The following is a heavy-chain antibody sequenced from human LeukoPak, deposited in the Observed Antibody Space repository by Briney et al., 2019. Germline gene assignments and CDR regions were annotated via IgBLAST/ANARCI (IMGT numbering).Heavy chain of an antibody. D-gene: IGHD2-15*01. CDR2: ISGYNGNT. Sequence: WASVKVSCKASGYTFTSYGISWVRQAPGKGLEWVGRISGYNGNTNYAQKLQGRVTMTTDTSTSTAYMELRRLRSDDTAVYYCARVDVVVVAATHCAPWYFALWGRGTLVTVSS. J-gene: IGHJ2*01. CDR1: GYTFTSYG. V-gene: IGHV1-18*01. CDR3: ARVDVVVVAATHCAPWYFAL.